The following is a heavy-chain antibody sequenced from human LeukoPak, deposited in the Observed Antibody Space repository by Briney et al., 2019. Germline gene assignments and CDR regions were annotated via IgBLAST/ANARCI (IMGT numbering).Heavy chain of an antibody. CDR1: GGSISSYY. Sequence: SETLSLTCTVSGGSISSYYWSWIRQPPGKGLEWIGYIYYSGSTNYNPSLKSRVTMSVDTSKNQFSLKLSSVTAADTAVYYCARNAAYYYDSSGYYYLDYFDYWGQGTLVTVSS. D-gene: IGHD3-22*01. V-gene: IGHV4-59*12. CDR3: ARNAAYYYDSSGYYYLDYFDY. CDR2: IYYSGST. J-gene: IGHJ4*02.